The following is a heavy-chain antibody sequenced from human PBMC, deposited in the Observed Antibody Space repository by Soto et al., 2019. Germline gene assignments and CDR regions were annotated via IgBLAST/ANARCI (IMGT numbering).Heavy chain of an antibody. Sequence: EGQLVESGGGLVKPGGSLSLSCAASGIPVSNVWMTWIRLAPGKGLAWVGRIKSKADGSTKEYGTPVKDRVIISRDDSKNTVDPQMHALSTEDTAFYCCSAPRPERQGYSFWGHGALVAVSS. J-gene: IGHJ4*01. CDR3: SAPRPERQGYSF. V-gene: IGHV3-15*01. D-gene: IGHD5-18*01. CDR2: IKSKADGSTK. CDR1: GIPVSNVW.